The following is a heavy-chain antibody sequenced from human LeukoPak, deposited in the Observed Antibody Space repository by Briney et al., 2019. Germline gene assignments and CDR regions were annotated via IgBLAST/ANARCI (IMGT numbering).Heavy chain of an antibody. CDR1: GGSISSYY. CDR2: IYYSGST. CDR3: AREEWFDP. Sequence: SETLSLTCTVSGGSISSYYWSWIRQPPGKGLEWIGYIYYSGSTNYNPSLKSRVTISVDTSKNQFSLKLSSVTAADTAMYYCAREEWFDPWGQGILVTVSS. V-gene: IGHV4-59*12. J-gene: IGHJ5*02.